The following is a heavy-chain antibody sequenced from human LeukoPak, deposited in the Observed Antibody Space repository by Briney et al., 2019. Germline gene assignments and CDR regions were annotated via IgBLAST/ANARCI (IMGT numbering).Heavy chain of an antibody. V-gene: IGHV1-3*03. Sequence: GASVKVSCKAPGYTFTNYAMHWVRQAPGQTIEWLGWINPANGYTKYSQQFQDRVTLTSDTSATTAYMELSSLRSEDKAVYYCAIRDGHTDHWGQGTLVTVSS. D-gene: IGHD5-24*01. J-gene: IGHJ4*02. CDR2: INPANGYT. CDR3: AIRDGHTDH. CDR1: GYTFTNYA.